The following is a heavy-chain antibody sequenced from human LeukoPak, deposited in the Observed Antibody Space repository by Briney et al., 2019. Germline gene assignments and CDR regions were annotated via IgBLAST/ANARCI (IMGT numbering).Heavy chain of an antibody. CDR1: GTTFMSND. CDR3: ARGGNIGAVPTA. CDR2: INPNNGNT. D-gene: IGHD6-13*01. J-gene: IGHJ4*02. Sequence: ASVKVSCKVSGTTFMSNDINWVRQATGQGLEWMGWINPNNGNTGYAPKFQGRVTMTRNTSITTAYMELSTRTSENTAVYYCARGGNIGAVPTAWGQGTLVTVSS. V-gene: IGHV1-8*01.